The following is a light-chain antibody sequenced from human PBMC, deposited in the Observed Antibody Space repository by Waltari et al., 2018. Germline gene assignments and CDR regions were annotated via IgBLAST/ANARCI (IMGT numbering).Light chain of an antibody. J-gene: IGKJ2*01. CDR3: QQYGSSIMYT. Sequence: IVLTQSPGPLSLSPGETATLPSRASQSLTKYYLAWYQQKPGQAPRLLIYGASRRAAGIPERFSGSGSGTDFTLTISRLEPEDFAMYYCQQYGSSIMYTFGQGTKLEIK. CDR2: GAS. CDR1: QSLTKYY. V-gene: IGKV3-20*01.